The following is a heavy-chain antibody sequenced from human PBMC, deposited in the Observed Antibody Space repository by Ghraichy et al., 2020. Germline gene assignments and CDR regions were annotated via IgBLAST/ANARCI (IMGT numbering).Heavy chain of an antibody. J-gene: IGHJ6*02. CDR2: LNSGNAYK. CDR3: ARDVSGGNYHPQDV. Sequence: ETLSLTCAASGFTFSSYSLNWVRQAPGKGLEWVSSLNSGNAYKYYADSVKGRFTISRDNAENSLYLQMNSLRAEDTAVYYCARDVSGGNYHPQDVWGQGTTVTVSS. V-gene: IGHV3-21*01. CDR1: GFTFSSYS. D-gene: IGHD1-7*01.